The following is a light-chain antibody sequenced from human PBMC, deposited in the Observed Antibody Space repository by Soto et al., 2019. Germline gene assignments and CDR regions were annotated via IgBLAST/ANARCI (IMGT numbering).Light chain of an antibody. CDR1: QSINNW. CDR2: DAS. V-gene: IGKV1-5*01. CDR3: RQYSTFPLT. J-gene: IGKJ4*01. Sequence: GDRVTIPCPASQSINNWLAWYQQKPGKAPKFLIYDASNLESGVPSRFSGSASGTEFTLTISSLQPDDFATYYCRQYSTFPLTFGGGTRWIS.